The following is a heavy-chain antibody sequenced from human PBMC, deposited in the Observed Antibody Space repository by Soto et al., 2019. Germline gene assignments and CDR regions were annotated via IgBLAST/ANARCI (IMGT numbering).Heavy chain of an antibody. CDR1: GFTFSDYY. CDR2: ISSSGSTI. D-gene: IGHD4-17*01. V-gene: IGHV3-11*01. CDR3: ARDETTVTTYYYYYYMDV. J-gene: IGHJ6*03. Sequence: QVQLVESGGGLVKPGGSLRLSCAASGFTFSDYYMSWIRQAPGKGLEWVSYISSSGSTIYYADSVKGRFTISRDNAKNSLYLQMNSLRADDTAVYYCARDETTVTTYYYYYYMDVWGKGTTVTVSS.